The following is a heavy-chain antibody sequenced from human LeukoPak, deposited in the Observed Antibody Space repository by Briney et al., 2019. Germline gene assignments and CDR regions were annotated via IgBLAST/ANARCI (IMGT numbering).Heavy chain of an antibody. J-gene: IGHJ6*03. CDR2: ISAYNGNT. CDR1: GYTFTSSG. CDR3: ARGSGDYNYYYFMDV. Sequence: ASVKVSCKASGYTFTSSGISWVRQAPGQGLEWMGRISAYNGNTNYAQKLQGRVTMTTDTSTSTAYMELRSLRSDDTAVYYCARGSGDYNYYYFMDVWGKGTTVTVSS. V-gene: IGHV1-18*01. D-gene: IGHD3-10*01.